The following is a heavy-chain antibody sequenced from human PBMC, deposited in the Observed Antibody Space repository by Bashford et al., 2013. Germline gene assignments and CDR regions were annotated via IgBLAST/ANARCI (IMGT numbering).Heavy chain of an antibody. J-gene: IGHJ4*02. CDR3: ARVAISGYSNGWYFDY. D-gene: IGHD6-19*01. V-gene: IGHV1-18*04. CDR2: ISAYNGNT. CDR1: GYTFTSYG. Sequence: ASVKVSCKASGYTFTSYGISWVRQAPGQGLEWMGWISAYNGNTNYAQKLQGRVTMTTDTSTSTAYMELRSLRSDDTAVYYCARVAISGYSNGWYFDYWGQGTLVTVSS.